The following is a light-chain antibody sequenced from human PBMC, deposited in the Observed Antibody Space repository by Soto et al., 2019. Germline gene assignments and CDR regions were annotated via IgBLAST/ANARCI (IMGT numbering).Light chain of an antibody. CDR3: SSYGGRSNLV. J-gene: IGLJ2*01. CDR2: AVN. CDR1: SSDVGAYKF. V-gene: IGLV2-8*01. Sequence: QSALTQPPSASGSPGQSVTISCTGTSSDVGAYKFVSWYQLHPGKAPKLMIYAVNVRPSGVPDRFSGSKSGNTASLTVSGLQVEDEADYYCSSYGGRSNLVFGGGTKLTVL.